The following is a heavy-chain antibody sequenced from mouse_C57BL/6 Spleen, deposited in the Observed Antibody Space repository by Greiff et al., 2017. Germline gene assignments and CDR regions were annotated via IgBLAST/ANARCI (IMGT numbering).Heavy chain of an antibody. D-gene: IGHD2-1*01. Sequence: QVQLQQSGAELVRPGASVKLSCKASGYTFTDYYINWVKQRPGQGLEWIARIYPGSGNTYYNEKFKGKATFTADTSSNTAYMQLSSLTTEDTAIYYCASTQGFAYWGQGTLVTVSA. CDR2: IYPGSGNT. J-gene: IGHJ3*01. V-gene: IGHV1-76*01. CDR3: ASTQGFAY. CDR1: GYTFTDYY.